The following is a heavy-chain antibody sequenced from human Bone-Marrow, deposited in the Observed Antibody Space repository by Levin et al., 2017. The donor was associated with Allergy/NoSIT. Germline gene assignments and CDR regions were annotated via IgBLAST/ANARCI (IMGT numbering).Heavy chain of an antibody. CDR2: IYYSGST. Sequence: SETLSLTCTVSGGSISSYYWSWIRQPPGKGLEWIGYIYYSGSTNYNPSLKSRVTISVDTSKNQFSLKLSSVTAADTAVYYCARAAVGYDSSGYWNYFDYWGQGTLVTVSS. CDR1: GGSISSYY. CDR3: ARAAVGYDSSGYWNYFDY. J-gene: IGHJ4*02. D-gene: IGHD3-22*01. V-gene: IGHV4-59*01.